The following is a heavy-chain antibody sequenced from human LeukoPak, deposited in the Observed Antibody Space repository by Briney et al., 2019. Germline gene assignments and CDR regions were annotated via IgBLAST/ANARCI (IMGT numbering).Heavy chain of an antibody. V-gene: IGHV4-4*07. Sequence: SETLSLTCTVSGGSISNYHWSWVRQPAGKGLEWIGQIHTSGSTNYNPPLKSRVSMSIDTTEDQVSLTIRSVTAAVTAFYYCARRDISSGWSFDYWGQGTLVTVSS. CDR1: GGSISNYH. J-gene: IGHJ4*02. D-gene: IGHD6-19*01. CDR3: ARRDISSGWSFDY. CDR2: IHTSGST.